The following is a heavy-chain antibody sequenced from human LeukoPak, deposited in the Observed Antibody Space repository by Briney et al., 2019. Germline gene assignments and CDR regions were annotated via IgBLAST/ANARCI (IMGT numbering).Heavy chain of an antibody. J-gene: IGHJ4*02. CDR3: ARDVYYYDSSGYSDY. CDR1: GGSFSGYY. Sequence: SETLSLTCAVYGGSFSGYYWSWIRQPAGKGLEWIGRIYTSGSTNYNPSLKSRVTMSVDTSKNQFSLKLSSVTAADTAIYYCARDVYYYDSSGYSDYWGQGTLVTVSS. CDR2: IYTSGST. V-gene: IGHV4-4*07. D-gene: IGHD3-22*01.